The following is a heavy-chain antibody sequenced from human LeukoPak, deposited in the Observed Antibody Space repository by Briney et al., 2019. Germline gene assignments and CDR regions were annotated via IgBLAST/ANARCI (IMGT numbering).Heavy chain of an antibody. D-gene: IGHD6-6*01. J-gene: IGHJ6*02. Sequence: SETLSLTCTVSGGSISSGGYYWSSIRQHPGKGLEWIGYIYYSGSTYYNPSLKSRVTISVDTSKNQFSLKLSSVTAADTVVYYYARAKYSNLSYYYYGMDVWGQGTTVTVSS. CDR2: IYYSGST. CDR3: ARAKYSNLSYYYYGMDV. V-gene: IGHV4-31*03. CDR1: GGSISSGGYY.